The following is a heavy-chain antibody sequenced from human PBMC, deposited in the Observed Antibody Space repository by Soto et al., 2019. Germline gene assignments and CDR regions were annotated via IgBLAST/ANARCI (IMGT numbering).Heavy chain of an antibody. CDR3: ARASGLGVAHIDY. Sequence: QVQLQESVPGLVKPSETLSVTCTVSGGSVTGFYWSWIRQPPGKGLEWIGYIFHSGSSNYHPSLKSLVTISVDTSKSQISQRLTSVTAADTAVYYCARASGLGVAHIDYWGQGTLVTVSS. CDR1: GGSVTGFY. V-gene: IGHV4-59*02. CDR2: IFHSGSS. D-gene: IGHD6-19*01. J-gene: IGHJ4*02.